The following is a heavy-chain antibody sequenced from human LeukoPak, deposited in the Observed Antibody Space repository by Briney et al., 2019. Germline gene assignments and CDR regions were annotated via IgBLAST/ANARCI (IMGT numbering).Heavy chain of an antibody. V-gene: IGHV4-4*07. Sequence: SETLPLTCTVSNDSFTNYYWSWIRQPAGKGLEWIGRVYPSGGANYNPSLRSRVILSADTSKNQVFLRLTSVTAADTAVYYCARMIGVGDKYFDPWGQGTPVTVSS. J-gene: IGHJ5*02. CDR1: NDSFTNYY. CDR3: ARMIGVGDKYFDP. CDR2: VYPSGGA. D-gene: IGHD3-22*01.